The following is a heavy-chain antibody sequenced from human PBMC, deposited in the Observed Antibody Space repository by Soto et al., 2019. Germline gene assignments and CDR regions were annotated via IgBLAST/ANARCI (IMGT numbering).Heavy chain of an antibody. CDR1: GYSFTSYW. V-gene: IGHV5-10-1*01. D-gene: IGHD6-19*01. CDR3: ARHTAVGDIPAGYYYYYYGMDV. Sequence: GESLKISCKGSGYSFTSYWISWVRQMPGKGLEWMGRIDPSDSYTNYSPSFQGHVTISADKSISTAYLQWSSLKASDTAMYYCARHTAVGDIPAGYYYYYYGMDVWGQGTTVTVSS. J-gene: IGHJ6*02. CDR2: IDPSDSYT.